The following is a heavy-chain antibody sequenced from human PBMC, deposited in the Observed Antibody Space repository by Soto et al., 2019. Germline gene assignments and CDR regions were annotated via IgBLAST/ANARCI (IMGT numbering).Heavy chain of an antibody. D-gene: IGHD3-22*01. J-gene: IGHJ5*02. CDR3: AREARIVVVITQNWFDP. CDR2: IYYSGST. CDR1: GGSISSSSDY. V-gene: IGHV4-39*01. Sequence: SETLSLTCTVSGGSISSSSDYWGWIRQPPGKGLEWIGSIYYSGSTYYNPSLKSRVTISVDTSKNQFSLKLGSVTAADTAVYYCAREARIVVVITQNWFDPWGQGTLVTVSS.